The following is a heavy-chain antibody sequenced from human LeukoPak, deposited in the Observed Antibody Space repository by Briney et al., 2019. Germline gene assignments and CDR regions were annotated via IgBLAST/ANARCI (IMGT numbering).Heavy chain of an antibody. CDR1: GGSISTNNYY. Sequence: PSETLSLTCTVSGGSISTNNYYWGWIRQPPGKGLQWIGSVYYTGATYLNPSLKSRVTIAVDTSKNQFSLKLTSVTAADTAVYYCARGSGGSYFDYWGQGTLVTVSS. CDR3: ARGSGGSYFDY. D-gene: IGHD1-26*01. J-gene: IGHJ4*02. V-gene: IGHV4-39*07. CDR2: VYYTGAT.